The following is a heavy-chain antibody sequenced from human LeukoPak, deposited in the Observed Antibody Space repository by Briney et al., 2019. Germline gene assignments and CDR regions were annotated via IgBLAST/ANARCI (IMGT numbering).Heavy chain of an antibody. J-gene: IGHJ3*02. CDR3: ARSPYDYVWGSYRSDAFDI. D-gene: IGHD3-16*02. CDR1: GGSFSGYY. CDR2: INHSGST. V-gene: IGHV4-34*01. Sequence: SETLSPTCAVYGGSFSGYYWSWIRQPPGKGLEWIGEINHSGSTNYNPSPKSRVTISVDTSKNQFSLKLSSVTAADTAVYYCARSPYDYVWGSYRSDAFDIWGQGTMVTVSS.